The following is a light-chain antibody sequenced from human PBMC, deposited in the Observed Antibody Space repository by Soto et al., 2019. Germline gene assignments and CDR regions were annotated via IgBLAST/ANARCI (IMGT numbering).Light chain of an antibody. V-gene: IGKV3-15*01. J-gene: IGKJ2*01. CDR1: QSVSSN. CDR2: DAS. Sequence: EIVMTQSPATLSVSPGERATLSCRASQSVSSNLAWYQQKPGQAPRLLIYDASTRATGIPARFSGSGSGTEFTLTISSLQSEYFALYYCQQYNNWPPYTFGQGTNLEIK. CDR3: QQYNNWPPYT.